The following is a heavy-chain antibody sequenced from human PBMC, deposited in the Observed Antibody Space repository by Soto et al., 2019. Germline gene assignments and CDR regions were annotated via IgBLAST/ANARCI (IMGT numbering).Heavy chain of an antibody. Sequence: SETLSLTCAVYGGSFSCYYWIWIRQPPGKGLEWIGEINHSGSTNYNPSLKSRVTISVDTSKNQFSLKLSSVTAADTAVYYCARGAIAGRGGYYFDYWGQGTLVTVSS. D-gene: IGHD3-10*01. CDR2: INHSGST. V-gene: IGHV4-34*01. CDR3: ARGAIAGRGGYYFDY. J-gene: IGHJ4*02. CDR1: GGSFSCYY.